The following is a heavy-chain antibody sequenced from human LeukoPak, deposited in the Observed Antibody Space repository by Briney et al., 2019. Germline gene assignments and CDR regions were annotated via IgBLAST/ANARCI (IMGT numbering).Heavy chain of an antibody. J-gene: IGHJ4*02. CDR3: ARSPNWDSSGYYFAY. D-gene: IGHD3-22*01. Sequence: ASVKVSCKASGGTFSSYAISWVRQAPGQGLEWMGRIIPILGIANYAQKFQGRVTITADKSTSTAYMELSSLRSEDTAVYYCARSPNWDSSGYYFAYWGQGTLVTVSS. V-gene: IGHV1-69*04. CDR1: GGTFSSYA. CDR2: IIPILGIA.